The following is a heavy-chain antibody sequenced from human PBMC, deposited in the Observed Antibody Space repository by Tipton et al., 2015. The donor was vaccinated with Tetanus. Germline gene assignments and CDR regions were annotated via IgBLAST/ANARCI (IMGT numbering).Heavy chain of an antibody. V-gene: IGHV3-21*01. CDR1: GGSISSYY. CDR2: ISSSSSYI. J-gene: IGHJ4*02. D-gene: IGHD5-24*01. CDR3: ARGLKTMATIDY. Sequence: SLRLSCTVSGGSISSYYWSWVRQAPGKGLEWVSSISSSSSYIYYADSVKGRFTISRDNAKNSLYLQMNSLRAEDTAVYYCARGLKTMATIDYWGQGTLVTVSS.